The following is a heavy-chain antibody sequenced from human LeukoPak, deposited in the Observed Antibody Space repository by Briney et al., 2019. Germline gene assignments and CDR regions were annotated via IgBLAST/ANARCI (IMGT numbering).Heavy chain of an antibody. V-gene: IGHV4-59*01. D-gene: IGHD2-15*01. CDR3: RYCSGGTCYSAY. J-gene: IGHJ4*02. CDR2: IYYSGST. Sequence: PSETLSLTCTVSGGSISSYYWSWIRQPPGKGLEWIGYIYYSGSTNYNPPLKSRVTISLDTSKTQFSLKLSSVTAADTAVYYCRYCSGGTCYSAYWGQGTLVTVSS. CDR1: GGSISSYY.